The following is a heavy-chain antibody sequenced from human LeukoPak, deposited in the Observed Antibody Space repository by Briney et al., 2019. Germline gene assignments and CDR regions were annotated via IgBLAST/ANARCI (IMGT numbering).Heavy chain of an antibody. CDR3: AHKGRGSGSYTM. J-gene: IGHJ4*02. D-gene: IGHD3-10*01. CDR2: TYWNNDK. V-gene: IGHV2-5*01. CDR1: GFSLSTTGVA. Sequence: SGPTLVKPTQTLTLTCTFSGFSLSTTGVAVAWIRQPPGKALEWLAVTYWNNDKSYSPSLKNRLTITQDTSKNQVILIMADMDPVDTGTYYCAHKGRGSGSYTMWGQGTLVTVSS.